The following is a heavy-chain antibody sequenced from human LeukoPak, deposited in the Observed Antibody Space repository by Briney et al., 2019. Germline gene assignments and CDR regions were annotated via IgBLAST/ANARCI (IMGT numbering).Heavy chain of an antibody. Sequence: SETLSLTCAVYGGSFSGYYWSWIRRPPGKGLEWIGEINHSGSTNYNPSLKSRVTISVDTSKNQFSLKLSSVTAADTAVYYCARMLGWFDPWGQGTLVTVSS. CDR3: ARMLGWFDP. V-gene: IGHV4-34*01. J-gene: IGHJ5*02. CDR1: GGSFSGYY. CDR2: INHSGST. D-gene: IGHD3-10*02.